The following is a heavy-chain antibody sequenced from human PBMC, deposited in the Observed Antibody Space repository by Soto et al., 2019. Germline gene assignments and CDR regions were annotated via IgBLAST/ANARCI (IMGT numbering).Heavy chain of an antibody. CDR1: GGSISSGGYS. CDR2: IYHSGST. CDR3: ARGRRNYYDSSGYYYDY. Sequence: PSETLSLTCAVSGGSISSGGYSWSWIRQPPGKGLEWIGYIYHSGSTYYNPSLKSRVAISVDRSKNQFSLKLSSVTAADTAVYYCARGRRNYYDSSGYYYDYWGQGTLVTVSS. V-gene: IGHV4-30-2*01. D-gene: IGHD3-22*01. J-gene: IGHJ4*02.